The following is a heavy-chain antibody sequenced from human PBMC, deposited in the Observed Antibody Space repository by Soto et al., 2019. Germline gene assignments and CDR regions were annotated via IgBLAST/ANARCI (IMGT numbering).Heavy chain of an antibody. CDR3: VKVPSPRYNWNYGHFDY. D-gene: IGHD1-7*01. CDR2: ISSNGGST. Sequence: LRLSCSASGFTFSSYAIHWVRQAPCKVLEYVSSISSNGGSTYYADSVKGRFTISRDNSKNTLYLQMSSLRAEDTAVYYCVKVPSPRYNWNYGHFDYWGQGTRVTVS. J-gene: IGHJ4*02. V-gene: IGHV3-64D*06. CDR1: GFTFSSYA.